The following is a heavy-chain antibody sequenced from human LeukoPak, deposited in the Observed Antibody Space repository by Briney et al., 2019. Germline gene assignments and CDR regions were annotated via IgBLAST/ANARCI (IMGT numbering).Heavy chain of an antibody. J-gene: IGHJ1*01. Sequence: GGSLRLSCAASGFTFSTYAMHWVRQAPGKGLEWVAFIRHDGSKTDYADSVKGRFTISRDNSKNTVYVQMNSLRPEDTAVYYCAKGSNFDERYFQHWGQGTLVTVSS. D-gene: IGHD3-10*01. CDR3: AKGSNFDERYFQH. CDR1: GFTFSTYA. V-gene: IGHV3-30*02. CDR2: IRHDGSKT.